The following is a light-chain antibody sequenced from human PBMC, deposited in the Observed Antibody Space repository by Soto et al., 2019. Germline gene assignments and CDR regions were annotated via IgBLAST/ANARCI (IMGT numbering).Light chain of an antibody. CDR2: AAS. CDR1: QTISSS. J-gene: IGKJ2*01. Sequence: DIPMTQSPSSLSASVGDRVTITCRASQTISSSLNWYQQKPGKAPDLLIYAASNLQSGVPSRFSGSGSESDFTLTISSLQPEDFATYYCQQSYSSPQMYTFGQGTRLEIK. V-gene: IGKV1-39*01. CDR3: QQSYSSPQMYT.